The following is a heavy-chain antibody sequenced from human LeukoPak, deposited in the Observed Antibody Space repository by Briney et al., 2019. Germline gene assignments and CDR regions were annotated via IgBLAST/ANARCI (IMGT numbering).Heavy chain of an antibody. CDR3: ASSRSGWIDY. J-gene: IGHJ4*02. Sequence: GGPLRLSCAASGFTVSSNYMSWVRQAPGKGLEWVSVIYSGGSTYYADSVKGRFTISRDNSKNTLYLQMNSLRAEDTAVYYCASSRSGWIDYWGQGTLVTVSS. CDR2: IYSGGST. CDR1: GFTVSSNY. V-gene: IGHV3-53*01. D-gene: IGHD6-19*01.